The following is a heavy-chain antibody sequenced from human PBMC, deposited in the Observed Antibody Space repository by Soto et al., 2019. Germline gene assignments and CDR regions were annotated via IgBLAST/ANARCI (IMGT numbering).Heavy chain of an antibody. V-gene: IGHV3-30-3*01. CDR1: GFSFSDYA. CDR3: AREPDTAMVLEY. J-gene: IGHJ4*02. CDR2: ISYDGSKK. Sequence: VGSLRLSCAASGFSFSDYAMHWVRQAPGKGLEWVEVISYDGSKKYYADSVKGRLTISRDNSKNTLYLQMNSLRPEDTAAYYCAREPDTAMVLEYWGQGTLVTVSS. D-gene: IGHD5-18*01.